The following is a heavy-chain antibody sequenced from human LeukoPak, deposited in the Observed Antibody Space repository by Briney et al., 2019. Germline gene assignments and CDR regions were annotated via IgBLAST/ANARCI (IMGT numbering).Heavy chain of an antibody. V-gene: IGHV4-39*01. CDR1: GGSISSSSYY. Sequence: PSETLSPTCTVSGGSISSSSYYWGWIRQPPGKGLEWIGSIYYSGSTYYNPSLKSRVTISVDTSKNQFSLKLSSVTAADTAVYYCARRGWAYFDYWGQGTLVTVSS. CDR2: IYYSGST. J-gene: IGHJ4*02. CDR3: ARRGWAYFDY. D-gene: IGHD1-26*01.